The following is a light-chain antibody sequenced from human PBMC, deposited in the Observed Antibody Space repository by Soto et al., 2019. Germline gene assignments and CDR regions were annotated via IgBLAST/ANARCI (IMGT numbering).Light chain of an antibody. V-gene: IGLV1-51*01. CDR2: DNY. CDR3: GTWDNSLSAWV. Sequence: QSVLAQAPSVSAAVGHKVTISCSGSNSDIGNYYVSWYQQFPGTAPRLLIYDNYKRPSGIPDRFSASKSGTSATLDITGLQTGDEADYYCGTWDNSLSAWVFGTGTKLTVL. J-gene: IGLJ1*01. CDR1: NSDIGNYY.